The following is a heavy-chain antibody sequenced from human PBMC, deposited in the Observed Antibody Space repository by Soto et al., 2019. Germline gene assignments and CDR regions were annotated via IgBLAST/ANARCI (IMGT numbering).Heavy chain of an antibody. V-gene: IGHV1-18*01. D-gene: IGHD3-10*01. CDR2: ISDYNGNT. J-gene: IGHJ4*02. CDR1: GYTFSSYG. Sequence: ASVKVSCKASGYTFSSYGMSWVRQAPGQGLEWLGWISDYNGNTNYAQKVQGRVTLTTDTSRRTAYMELRSLRYDDTAVYYCARDSGSDVSAPGAVFDYWGQGTLVTVSS. CDR3: ARDSGSDVSAPGAVFDY.